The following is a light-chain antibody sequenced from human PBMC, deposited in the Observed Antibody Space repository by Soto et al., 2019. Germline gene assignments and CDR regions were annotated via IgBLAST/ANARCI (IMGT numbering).Light chain of an antibody. Sequence: QSALTQPASVSGSPGQSITISCTGTSSDVGAYNYVSWYQQHPGKAPKLMIYEVSNRPSGVSNRFSGSKSGNTASLTISGLQAVDEADYHCSSYTSSSTLVFGGGTKVTVL. V-gene: IGLV2-14*01. J-gene: IGLJ3*02. CDR1: SSDVGAYNY. CDR2: EVS. CDR3: SSYTSSSTLV.